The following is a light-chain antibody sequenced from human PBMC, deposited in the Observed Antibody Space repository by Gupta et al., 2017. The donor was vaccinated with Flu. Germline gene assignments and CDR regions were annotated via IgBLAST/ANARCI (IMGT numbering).Light chain of an antibody. V-gene: IGLV1-47*01. Sequence: QSVLPQPPSPSGTPAQSVTIACSGSSSNIGSNYVNWYQQLPGTAPKLPIYRNNQRPSGVPDRFSGSKSGTSAALAISGLRSEDEADYYCAAWDDSLSGVFGGGTKLTVL. CDR2: RNN. CDR3: AAWDDSLSGV. CDR1: SSNIGSNY. J-gene: IGLJ3*02.